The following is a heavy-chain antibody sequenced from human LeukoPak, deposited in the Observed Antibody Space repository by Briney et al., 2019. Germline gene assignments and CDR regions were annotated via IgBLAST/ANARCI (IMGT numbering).Heavy chain of an antibody. CDR3: SKEGAAAFDY. CDR2: IYTTGST. J-gene: IGHJ4*02. D-gene: IGHD1-26*01. CDR1: GGSISSYY. Sequence: PSETLSLTCTVSGGSISSYYWSWIQQPAGKGLEWIGRIYTTGSTNYNPSLKSRVTMSVDTSKNQFSLKLSSVTAADTAVYYCSKEGAAAFDYWGQGTLVTVSS. V-gene: IGHV4-4*07.